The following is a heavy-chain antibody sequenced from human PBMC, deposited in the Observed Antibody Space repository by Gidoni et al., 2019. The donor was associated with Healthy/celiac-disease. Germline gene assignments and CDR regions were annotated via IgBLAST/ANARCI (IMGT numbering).Heavy chain of an antibody. Sequence: QVQLQESGPGLVKPSQTLSVTCTVSGGSIRSGGYYWSWFHQHPGKGREWIGYIYYSGSTSSNPSLKRRVPISVDTSKNQFSLKLSSVTASATAVYYCARGPTYFSPGDPLRYAREKKNWFDPWGQGTLVTVSS. J-gene: IGHJ5*02. V-gene: IGHV4-31*03. CDR1: GGSIRSGGYY. CDR2: IYYSGST. CDR3: ARGPTYFSPGDPLRYAREKKNWFDP. D-gene: IGHD3-16*01.